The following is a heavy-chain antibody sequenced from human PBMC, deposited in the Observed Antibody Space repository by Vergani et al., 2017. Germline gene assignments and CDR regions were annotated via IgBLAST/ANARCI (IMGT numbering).Heavy chain of an antibody. V-gene: IGHV4-38-2*01. J-gene: IGHJ5*02. Sequence: QVNLQESGPGLVKPSETLSLTCAVSGDSIRRGNNWGWIRQPPGKGLEWISSVSQSGDTYFNPSLKGRVSISMDTSKNYFFLTLSSVTAADTAMYYCARRSSSYYFDIWGQGVLITVSS. CDR3: ARRSSSYYFDI. CDR1: GDSIRRGNN. CDR2: VSQSGDT. D-gene: IGHD3-22*01.